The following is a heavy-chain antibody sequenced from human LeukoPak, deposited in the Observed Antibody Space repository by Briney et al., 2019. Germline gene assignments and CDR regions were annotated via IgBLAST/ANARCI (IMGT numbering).Heavy chain of an antibody. CDR3: AREGDTAMVADY. Sequence: GGSLRLSCVVSGFTFSSYAMSWVRQAPGKGLEWVSGISGSGGSTYYADSVKGRFTISRDNSKNTLYLQMNSLRAEDTAVYYCAREGDTAMVADYWGQGTLVTVSS. D-gene: IGHD5-18*01. V-gene: IGHV3-23*01. CDR1: GFTFSSYA. J-gene: IGHJ4*02. CDR2: ISGSGGST.